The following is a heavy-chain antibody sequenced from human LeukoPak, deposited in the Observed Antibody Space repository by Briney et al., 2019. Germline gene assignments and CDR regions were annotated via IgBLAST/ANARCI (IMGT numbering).Heavy chain of an antibody. V-gene: IGHV4-39*01. J-gene: IGHJ4*02. Sequence: PSETLSLTCTVSGGSISSSSYYWGWIRQPPGKGLEWIGSIYYSGSTYYNPSLKSRVTISVDTSKNQFSLKLSSVTAADTAVYYCARQLLGGIVGATRDYWGQGTLVTVSS. CDR1: GGSISSSSYY. CDR3: ARQLLGGIVGATRDY. D-gene: IGHD1-26*01. CDR2: IYYSGST.